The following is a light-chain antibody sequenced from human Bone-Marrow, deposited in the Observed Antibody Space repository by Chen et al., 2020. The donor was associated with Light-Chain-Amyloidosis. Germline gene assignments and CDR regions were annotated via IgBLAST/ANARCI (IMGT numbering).Light chain of an antibody. V-gene: IGLV2-14*01. Sequence: ALPQPASASCAPGQSITTSSTGTSSDVGGDNHVSWYQQHPDKAPKLMIYEVTNRPSWVPDRFSGSKSDNTASLTISGLQTEDEADYFCSSYTITNTLVFGSGTRVTVL. CDR3: SSYTITNTLV. CDR2: EVT. J-gene: IGLJ1*01. CDR1: SSDVGGDNH.